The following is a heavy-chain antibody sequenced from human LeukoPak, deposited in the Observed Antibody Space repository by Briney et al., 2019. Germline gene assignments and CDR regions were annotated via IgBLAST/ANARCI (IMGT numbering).Heavy chain of an antibody. CDR1: GYSISSTYY. V-gene: IGHV4-38-2*01. CDR3: ARAPANYYMDV. J-gene: IGHJ6*03. Sequence: PSETLSLTCAVSGYSISSTYYWGWIRPPPGKGLEWIGSMYHNGNTYYSPSLRSRVAMSVDTSKNQFTLNLSSVTAADTAVYYCARAPANYYMDVWGKGTTVTVSS. CDR2: MYHNGNT. D-gene: IGHD2-8*01.